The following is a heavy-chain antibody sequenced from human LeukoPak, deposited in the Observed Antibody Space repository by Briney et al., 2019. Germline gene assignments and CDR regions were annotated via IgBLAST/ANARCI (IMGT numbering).Heavy chain of an antibody. CDR1: GTSFSSYY. D-gene: IGHD4-17*01. Sequence: SETLSLTCAVSGTSFSSYYWSWIRQPPGKGLEWIGEVNHSGYTNDNPSLKSRVTISVDTCKNQFSLRLRSVTAADTGVYFCARMTTGHDFWGQGTLVTVSS. CDR3: ARMTTGHDF. CDR2: VNHSGYT. J-gene: IGHJ4*02. V-gene: IGHV4-34*01.